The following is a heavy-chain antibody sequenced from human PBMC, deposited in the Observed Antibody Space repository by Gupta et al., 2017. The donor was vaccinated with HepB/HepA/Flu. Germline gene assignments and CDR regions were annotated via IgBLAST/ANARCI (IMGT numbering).Heavy chain of an antibody. CDR2: INPDGSLR. Sequence: VQLVESGGGLVQPGGSLRLSCAASGFSFSDDWMNWVRQSPGKGLEWVANINPDGSLRRCVDSVKGRFTISRDNAKNLLYLQMNNLRDEDTAVYYCVRVDISWGQGTLVTVSS. J-gene: IGHJ5*02. V-gene: IGHV3-7*01. CDR3: VRVDIS. D-gene: IGHD2-2*03. CDR1: GFSFSDDW.